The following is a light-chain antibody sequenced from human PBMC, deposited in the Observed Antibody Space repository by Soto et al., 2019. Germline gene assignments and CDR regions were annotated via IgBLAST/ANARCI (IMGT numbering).Light chain of an antibody. CDR3: ISYTGSSTSYV. V-gene: IGLV2-14*01. Sequence: QSALTQRASVSGSPGQSITIPCSGTSSDVGSYSHVAWYQQFPGKTPKLIIYEVTYRPSGVSHRFSASKSGNTASLTISGLQAGDEADYYCISYTGSSTSYVFGTGTKVTVL. J-gene: IGLJ1*01. CDR1: SSDVGSYSH. CDR2: EVT.